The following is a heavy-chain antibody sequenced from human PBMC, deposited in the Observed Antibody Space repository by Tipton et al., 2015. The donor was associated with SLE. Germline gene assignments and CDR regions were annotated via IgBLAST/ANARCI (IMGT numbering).Heavy chain of an antibody. V-gene: IGHV3-74*01. CDR2: INSDGSGT. CDR1: GFTFSSYW. Sequence: GSLRLSCAASGFTFSSYWMHWVRQAPGKGPVWVSRINSDGSGTSYADSVKGRFTISRDNAKNSLFLQMNSLRAEDTAVYYCASGEGWTASFWGQGTLVTVSA. J-gene: IGHJ4*02. CDR3: ASGEGWTASF. D-gene: IGHD3/OR15-3a*01.